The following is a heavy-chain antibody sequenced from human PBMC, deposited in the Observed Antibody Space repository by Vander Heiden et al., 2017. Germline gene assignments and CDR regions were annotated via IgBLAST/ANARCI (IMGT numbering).Heavy chain of an antibody. Sequence: QVQLVESGGGVVQPGRSLRLSCAASGFTFSSYGMHWGRQAPGKGLEWVAVIGYDGTKKFYVDSVKGRFTISRDNSKNMLFLQMNSLRAEDTAIYYCARDLGSWGQGTLVTVSS. J-gene: IGHJ3*01. CDR3: ARDLGS. V-gene: IGHV3-33*01. CDR2: IGYDGTKK. D-gene: IGHD3-16*01. CDR1: GFTFSSYG.